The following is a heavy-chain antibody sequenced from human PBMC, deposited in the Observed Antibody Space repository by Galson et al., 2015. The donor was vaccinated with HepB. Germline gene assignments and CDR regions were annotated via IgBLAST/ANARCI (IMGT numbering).Heavy chain of an antibody. D-gene: IGHD2-21*01. V-gene: IGHV1-18*04. CDR2: ISAHNGNT. Sequence: SVKVSCKASGYTFTSYGISWVRQGPGQGLEWMGWISAHNGNTNYAQKLQGRVTMTTDTSTSTAYMELRSLRSDDTAVYYCARVVKLKDAVDYWGQGTLVTVSS. CDR1: GYTFTSYG. CDR3: ARVVKLKDAVDY. J-gene: IGHJ4*02.